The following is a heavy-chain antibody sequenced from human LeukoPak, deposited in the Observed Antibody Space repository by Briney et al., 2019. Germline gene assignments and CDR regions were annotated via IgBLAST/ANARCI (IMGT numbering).Heavy chain of an antibody. CDR2: ISSSSSYI. J-gene: IGHJ4*02. CDR1: GFTFSSYS. Sequence: GGSLRLSCAASGFTFSSYSMNWVRQAPGKGLEWVSSISSSSSYIYYADSVKGRFTISRDNAKNSLYLQMNSLRAEDTAVYYCASTPLSHYYDSSGYYYGYWGQGTLVTVSS. CDR3: ASTPLSHYYDSSGYYYGY. V-gene: IGHV3-21*01. D-gene: IGHD3-22*01.